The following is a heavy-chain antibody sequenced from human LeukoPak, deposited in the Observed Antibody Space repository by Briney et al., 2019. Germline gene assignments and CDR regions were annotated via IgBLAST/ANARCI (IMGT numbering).Heavy chain of an antibody. CDR3: ARDRYGGNSAVDY. Sequence: GGSLRLSCAASGFTFSDYYMSWIRQAPGKGLEWVSYISSSGSTIYYADSVKGRFTISGDNAKNSLYLQMNSLRAEDTAVYYCARDRYGGNSAVDYWGQGTLVTVSS. J-gene: IGHJ4*02. V-gene: IGHV3-11*01. CDR1: GFTFSDYY. D-gene: IGHD4-17*01. CDR2: ISSSGSTI.